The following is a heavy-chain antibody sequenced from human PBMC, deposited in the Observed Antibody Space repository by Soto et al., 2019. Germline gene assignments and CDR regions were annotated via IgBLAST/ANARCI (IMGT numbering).Heavy chain of an antibody. D-gene: IGHD3-3*01. CDR1: GFTFSSYW. CDR3: ARDGHYDFWSGFGNGLNYYYGMDV. Sequence: QPGGSLRLSCAASGFTFSSYWMSWVRQAPGKGLEWVANIKQDGSEKYYVDSVKGRFTISRDNAKNSLYLQMNSLRAEDTAVYYCARDGHYDFWSGFGNGLNYYYGMDVWGQGTTVTVSS. V-gene: IGHV3-7*03. J-gene: IGHJ6*02. CDR2: IKQDGSEK.